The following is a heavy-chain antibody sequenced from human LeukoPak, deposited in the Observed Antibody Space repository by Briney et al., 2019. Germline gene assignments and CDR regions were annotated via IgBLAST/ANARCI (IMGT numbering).Heavy chain of an antibody. D-gene: IGHD4-17*01. CDR2: IWYDGSNK. V-gene: IGHV3-33*01. J-gene: IGHJ3*02. Sequence: GGSLRLSCAASGFTFSSYGMHWVRQAPGKGLEWVAVIWYDGSNKYYADSVKGRFTTSRDNSKNTLYLQMNSLRAEDTAVYYCARGAPDYGGNHDAFDIWGQGTMVTVSS. CDR1: GFTFSSYG. CDR3: ARGAPDYGGNHDAFDI.